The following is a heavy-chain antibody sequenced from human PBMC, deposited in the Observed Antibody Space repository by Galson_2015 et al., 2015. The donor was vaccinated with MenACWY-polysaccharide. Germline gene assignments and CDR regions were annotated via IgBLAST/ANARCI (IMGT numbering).Heavy chain of an antibody. CDR3: VRDLSTCFPIIFFDY. Sequence: SVKVSCKASGYTFISFGISWVRQAPGQGPEWMGWISGYTGDTNYAQNVQGRVAMTTETSTSTVYMELRSLRSDDTAVYYCVRDLSTCFPIIFFDYWGPGTLVTVSS. V-gene: IGHV1-18*01. CDR1: GYTFISFG. J-gene: IGHJ4*02. D-gene: IGHD2-21*01. CDR2: ISGYTGDT.